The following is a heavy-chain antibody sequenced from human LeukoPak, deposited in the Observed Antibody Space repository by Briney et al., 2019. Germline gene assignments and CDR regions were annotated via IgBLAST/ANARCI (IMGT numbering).Heavy chain of an antibody. D-gene: IGHD3-22*01. CDR1: GASISNYY. CDR3: ARQGYDSSGYYYLVEF. Sequence: SETLSLTCTVSGASISNYYWSWIRQPPGKGLEWIGYVYYSGSTNYNPSLKSRVSMSVDTSKNQFSLKLSSVTAADTAVYYCARQGYDSSGYYYLVEFWGQGTLVTVSS. J-gene: IGHJ4*02. CDR2: VYYSGST. V-gene: IGHV4-59*08.